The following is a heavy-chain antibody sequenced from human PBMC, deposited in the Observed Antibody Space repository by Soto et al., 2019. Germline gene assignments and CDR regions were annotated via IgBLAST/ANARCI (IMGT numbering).Heavy chain of an antibody. J-gene: IGHJ6*02. CDR3: ARAYSGRLPRRADYYYAMDV. V-gene: IGHV3-13*05. D-gene: IGHD2-15*01. Sequence: QPGGSLRLSCAASGFTLSAYDMHWVRQAEGKSLEWVSALGAADDPYYLVSVKGRFTISRENAKNSLYLQMNNLRAGDTAVYYCARAYSGRLPRRADYYYAMDVWGQGTTVTVSS. CDR1: GFTLSAYD. CDR2: LGAADDP.